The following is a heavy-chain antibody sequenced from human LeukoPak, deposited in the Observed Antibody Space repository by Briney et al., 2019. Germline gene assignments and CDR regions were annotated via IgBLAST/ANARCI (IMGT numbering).Heavy chain of an antibody. J-gene: IGHJ3*02. Sequence: SSETLSLTCTVSGGSISSNGYYWGWIRQPPGKGLEWIGSIYYSGTTFDNPSLKSRVTISIDKSRNQLSLKLSSVIAADTAVYYCARYSSSWDHNDAFDIWGQGTMVTVSS. CDR2: IYYSGTT. CDR1: GGSISSNGYY. CDR3: ARYSSSWDHNDAFDI. D-gene: IGHD6-13*01. V-gene: IGHV4-39*07.